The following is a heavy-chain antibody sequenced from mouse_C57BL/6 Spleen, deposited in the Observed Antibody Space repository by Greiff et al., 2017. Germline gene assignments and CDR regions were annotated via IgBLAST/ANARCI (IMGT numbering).Heavy chain of an antibody. CDR3: TTHYYGSSYAMDY. V-gene: IGHV14-4*01. CDR2: IDPENGDT. Sequence: VQLQQSGAELVRPGASVKLSCTASGFNIKDDYMHWVKQRPEQGLEWIGWIDPENGDTEYASKFQGKATITADTSSNTAYLQLSSLTSEDTAVYYCTTHYYGSSYAMDYWGQGTSGTVSS. CDR1: GFNIKDDY. D-gene: IGHD1-1*01. J-gene: IGHJ4*01.